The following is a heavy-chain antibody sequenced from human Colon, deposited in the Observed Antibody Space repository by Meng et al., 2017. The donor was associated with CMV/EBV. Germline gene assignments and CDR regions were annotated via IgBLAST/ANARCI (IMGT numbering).Heavy chain of an antibody. Sequence: GESLRLSCAGSGFTFSRYVMHWVRQAPGKGLEWVAVIRNDGTTQSYADSVKGGFTISRDNSNNMMYLQMNILTAEDTALYYCAKDRDSIGLDYWGQGTPVTVSS. CDR1: GFTFSRYV. V-gene: IGHV3-33*03. J-gene: IGHJ4*02. D-gene: IGHD3-3*02. CDR3: AKDRDSIGLDY. CDR2: IRNDGTTQ.